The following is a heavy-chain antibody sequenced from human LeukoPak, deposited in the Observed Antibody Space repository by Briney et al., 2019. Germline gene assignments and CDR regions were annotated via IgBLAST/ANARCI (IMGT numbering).Heavy chain of an antibody. D-gene: IGHD6-13*01. V-gene: IGHV4-4*07. Sequence: SETLSLTCTVSGGSISSYYWSWIRQPAGKGLEWIGRIYTSGSTNYNPSLKSRVTISVDTSKNQFSLKLSSVTAADTAVYYCAREAYSSSSYYYYYMDVWGKGTTVTVSS. CDR1: GGSISSYY. J-gene: IGHJ6*03. CDR2: IYTSGST. CDR3: AREAYSSSSYYYYYMDV.